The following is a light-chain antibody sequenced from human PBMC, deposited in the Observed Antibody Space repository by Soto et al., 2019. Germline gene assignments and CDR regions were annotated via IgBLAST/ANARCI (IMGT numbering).Light chain of an antibody. J-gene: IGLJ3*02. CDR3: QSYDTSPSGSV. CDR2: GDS. Sequence: QAVLTQPPSVSGAPGQRVTISCTGSSSNIGAGYDVHWYQQFPGTAPKLLIYGDSNRPSGVPDRFSVSKSGTSASLAITGLQAEDEADYYCQSYDTSPSGSVFGGGTKVTVL. CDR1: SSNIGAGYD. V-gene: IGLV1-40*01.